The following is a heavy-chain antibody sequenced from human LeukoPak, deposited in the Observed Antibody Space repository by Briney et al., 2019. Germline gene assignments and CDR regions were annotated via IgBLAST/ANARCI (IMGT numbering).Heavy chain of an antibody. J-gene: IGHJ5*02. Sequence: TAGGSLRLSCAASGFTFSYHYMGWIRQAPGRGLGWVSYIRSSSRQTTYADSVKGRFSISRHNATKPLYLQMNSLRGEDTAVYYCPRTGGYCSGGSCYPNWFAPWGQGTLVTVSS. D-gene: IGHD2-15*01. V-gene: IGHV3-11*06. CDR3: PRTGGYCSGGSCYPNWFAP. CDR2: IRSSSRQT. CDR1: GFTFSYHY.